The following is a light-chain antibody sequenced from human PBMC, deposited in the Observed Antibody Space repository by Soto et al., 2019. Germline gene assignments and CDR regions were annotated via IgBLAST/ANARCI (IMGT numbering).Light chain of an antibody. J-gene: IGKJ1*01. CDR3: QQYNNWPRT. CDR1: QSVSSSY. V-gene: IGKV3-15*01. CDR2: GAS. Sequence: EIVLTQSPGTLSLSPGERATLSFMASQSVSSSYLAWYQQKPGQAPRLLISGASTRAAGISDRFRGSGSGTEFTLTISSLRSEDYAVYYCQQYNNWPRTFGQGTKVDIK.